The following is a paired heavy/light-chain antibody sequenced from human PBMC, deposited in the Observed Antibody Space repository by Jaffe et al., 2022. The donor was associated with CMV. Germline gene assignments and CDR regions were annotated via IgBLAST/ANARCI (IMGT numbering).Heavy chain of an antibody. V-gene: IGHV3-23*01. CDR1: GFTFSNYA. CDR2: VTGSAVKT. Sequence: EVQLLESGGGLVQPGGSLRLSCAASGFTFSNYAMSWVRQAPGKGLEWVSTVTGSAVKTYYADSVKGRFTISRDNSKNTLYLQMNSLRVEDTAVYYCAKDVESYDFWSGSDVWGQGTTVTVSS. J-gene: IGHJ6*02. CDR3: AKDVESYDFWSGSDV. D-gene: IGHD3-3*01.
Light chain of an antibody. CDR3: QQFNRYPLT. Sequence: DIQMTQSPSTLSASVGDRVTISCRASQSISTYLAWYQQKPGKAPKLLIYKASGLQSGVPSRFSGSGSGTEFTLTISSLQPDDFATYYCQQFNRYPLTFGGGTKVEIK. CDR2: KAS. J-gene: IGKJ4*01. V-gene: IGKV1-5*03. CDR1: QSISTY.